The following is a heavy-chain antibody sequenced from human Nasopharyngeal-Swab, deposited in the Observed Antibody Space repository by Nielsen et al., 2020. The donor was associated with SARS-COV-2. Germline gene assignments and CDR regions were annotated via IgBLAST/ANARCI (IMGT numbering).Heavy chain of an antibody. CDR1: GGSFSTYY. V-gene: IGHV4-34*01. J-gene: IGHJ5*02. D-gene: IGHD6-6*01. CDR2: IKHRRST. CDR3: AGVPSSSMSYWFDP. Sequence: LSCAVYGGSFSTYYWSWIRQPPGKGLEWIGEIKHRRSTNYNPSLKSRVTISVDTSKNQFSLKLSSVTAADTAVYYCAGVPSSSMSYWFDPWGQGTLVTVSS.